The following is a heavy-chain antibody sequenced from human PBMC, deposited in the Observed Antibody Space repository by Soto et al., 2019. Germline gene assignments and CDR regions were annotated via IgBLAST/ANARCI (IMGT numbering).Heavy chain of an antibody. CDR1: GITYSTYA. V-gene: IGHV1-3*01. J-gene: IGHJ5*02. D-gene: IGHD6-25*01. CDR3: ARAISGYVT. Sequence: QVHLVQSGAEVKNPGASVRVCCKASGITYSTYAIHWVRQAPGQGLEWMGWINAGEGYTRYSQDFQGRVTLTTVTSASTTYMDLSKLTFGDTGVYYCARAISGYVTWGQGTQVTVSS. CDR2: INAGEGYT.